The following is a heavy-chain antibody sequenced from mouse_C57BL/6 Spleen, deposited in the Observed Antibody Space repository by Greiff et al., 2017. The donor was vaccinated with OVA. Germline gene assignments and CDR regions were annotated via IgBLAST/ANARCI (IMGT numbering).Heavy chain of an antibody. Sequence: DVMLVESGGDLVKPGGSLKLSCAASGFTFSSYGMSWVRQTPDKRLEWVATISSGGSYTYYPDSVKGRFTISRDNAKNTLYLQMSSLKSEDTAMYYCARHGSNYGDYFDYWGQGTTLTVSS. CDR3: ARHGSNYGDYFDY. CDR1: GFTFSSYG. D-gene: IGHD2-5*01. J-gene: IGHJ2*01. V-gene: IGHV5-6*02. CDR2: ISSGGSYT.